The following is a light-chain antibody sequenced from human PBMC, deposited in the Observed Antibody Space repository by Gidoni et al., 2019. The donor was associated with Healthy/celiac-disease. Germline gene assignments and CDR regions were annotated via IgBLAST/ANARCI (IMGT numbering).Light chain of an antibody. CDR1: QSVSSSY. CDR2: GAS. V-gene: IGKV3-20*01. J-gene: IGKJ3*01. CDR3: QQRFT. Sequence: ELVLTQSPGTLSLSPGERATLSCRASQSVSSSYLAWYQQKPGQAPRLLIYGASSRATGIPDRFSGSGSGTDFTLTISRLEPEDFAVYYCQQRFTFGPGTKVDIK.